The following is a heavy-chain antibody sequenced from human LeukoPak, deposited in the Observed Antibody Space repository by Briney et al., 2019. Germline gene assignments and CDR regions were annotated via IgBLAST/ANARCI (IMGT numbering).Heavy chain of an antibody. Sequence: SKTLSLTCSVSGFVSGESISTYSWSWFRQPAGKGLEWLGRINPSGSTNYNPSLKSRVTISEDKSRNQVSLKLNSVTAADTAVYYCARDSRGTDPWYFDVWGRGTLVTVSS. J-gene: IGHJ2*01. V-gene: IGHV4-4*07. CDR2: INPSGST. CDR1: GESISTYS. D-gene: IGHD3-22*01. CDR3: ARDSRGTDPWYFDV.